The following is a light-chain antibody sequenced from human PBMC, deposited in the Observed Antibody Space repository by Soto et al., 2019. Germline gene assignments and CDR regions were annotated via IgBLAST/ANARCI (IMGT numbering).Light chain of an antibody. CDR3: CAYAGITYV. J-gene: IGLJ1*01. CDR2: DVS. V-gene: IGLV2-11*01. Sequence: QSALTQPRSVSGSPGQSVTISCTGTGSDVGAYNYVSWYQQHPGKAPKFIIYDVSKRPSGVPDRFSGSKSGNTASLTIPGLQADYEAEYYRCAYAGITYVFGTGTKLTVL. CDR1: GSDVGAYNY.